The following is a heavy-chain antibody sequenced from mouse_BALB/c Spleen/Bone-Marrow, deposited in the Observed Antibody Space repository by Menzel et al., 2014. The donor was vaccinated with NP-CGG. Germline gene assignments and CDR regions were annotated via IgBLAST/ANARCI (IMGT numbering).Heavy chain of an antibody. CDR3: ARLDGYYPYYAMGY. CDR2: IYPGDGDT. J-gene: IGHJ4*01. D-gene: IGHD2-3*01. V-gene: IGHV1-80*01. Sequence: QVQLKQSGAELVRPGSSVKVSCKASGYAFSSYWMNWVKQRPGQGLEWIGQIYPGDGDTNYNGKFKGKATLTADKSSSTAYMQLSSLTSEDSAVYFCARLDGYYPYYAMGYWGRGTSVTVSS. CDR1: GYAFSSYW.